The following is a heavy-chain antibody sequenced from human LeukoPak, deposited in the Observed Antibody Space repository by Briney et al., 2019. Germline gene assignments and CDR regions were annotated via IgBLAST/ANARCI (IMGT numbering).Heavy chain of an antibody. J-gene: IGHJ6*03. D-gene: IGHD5-24*01. CDR1: GFTFGDHS. Sequence: GSLRLSCTTSGFTFGDHSMSWIRQPPGKGLEWIGEINHSGSTNNSPSLKGRVTISIDTSKNQFSLKVSSVTAADTAVYYCARKVANRRTFGYSETIYNSYYYMDVWGKGTTVTVSS. CDR3: ARKVANRRTFGYSETIYNSYYYMDV. CDR2: INHSGST. V-gene: IGHV4-34*01.